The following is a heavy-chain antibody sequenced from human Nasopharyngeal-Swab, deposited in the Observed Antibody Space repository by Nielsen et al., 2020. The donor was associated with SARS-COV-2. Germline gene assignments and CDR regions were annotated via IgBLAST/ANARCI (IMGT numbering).Heavy chain of an antibody. CDR2: IYYSGST. Sequence: SETLSLTCTVSGGSISSSSYYWGWIRQPPGKGLEWIGSIYYSGSTYYNPSLKSRVTISVDTSKNQFSLKLSSVTAADTAAYYCARVRYDILTGYHDNWFDPWGQGTLVTVSS. J-gene: IGHJ5*02. CDR1: GGSISSSSYY. D-gene: IGHD3-9*01. CDR3: ARVRYDILTGYHDNWFDP. V-gene: IGHV4-39*07.